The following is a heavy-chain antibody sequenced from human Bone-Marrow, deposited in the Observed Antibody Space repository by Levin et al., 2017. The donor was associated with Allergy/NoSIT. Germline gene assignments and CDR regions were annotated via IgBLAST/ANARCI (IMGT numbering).Heavy chain of an antibody. J-gene: IGHJ4*02. D-gene: IGHD6-19*01. Sequence: GGSLRLSCATSGFIFTSHGFYWVRQAPGKGLEWVALIWFDGSRRDYAESVKGRFTVSRDNSKSTLYLQMNSLKAEDTAVYYCARDRALASFDFWGQGTLVTVSS. CDR1: GFIFTSHG. CDR2: IWFDGSRR. CDR3: ARDRALASFDF. V-gene: IGHV3-33*01.